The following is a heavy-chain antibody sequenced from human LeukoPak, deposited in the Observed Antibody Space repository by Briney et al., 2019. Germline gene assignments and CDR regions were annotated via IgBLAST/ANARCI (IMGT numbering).Heavy chain of an antibody. CDR3: AVSIRRGCSPGDY. V-gene: IGHV4-59*11. J-gene: IGHJ4*02. D-gene: IGHD3-10*02. CDR1: GGSLSTQY. CDR2: IYYRGST. Sequence: PETLSLTCTVSGGSLSTQYCSWVRQAPGKGMEWIAYIYYRGSTNYYPSLKSRLTISVDSSRNQFSLKLSSVSAADTAVYYCAVSIRRGCSPGDYWGQRTLVTVSS.